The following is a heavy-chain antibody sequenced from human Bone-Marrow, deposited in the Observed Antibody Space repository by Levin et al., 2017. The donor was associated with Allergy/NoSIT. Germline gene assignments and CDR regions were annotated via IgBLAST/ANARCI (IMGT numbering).Heavy chain of an antibody. CDR1: GFSFSSYS. CDR2: ISSSSSYI. Sequence: PGGSLRLSCEASGFSFSSYSMNWVRQAPGKGLEWVSYISSSSSYIHYADSVKGRFTISRDNAKNSLYLQMNSLRAEDTAVYYCARDDDGSGSYYDYWGQGTLVTVSS. J-gene: IGHJ4*02. CDR3: ARDDDGSGSYYDY. D-gene: IGHD3-10*01. V-gene: IGHV3-21*01.